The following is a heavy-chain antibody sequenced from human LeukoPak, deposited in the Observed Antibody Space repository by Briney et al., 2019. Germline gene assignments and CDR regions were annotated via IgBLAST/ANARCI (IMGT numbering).Heavy chain of an antibody. V-gene: IGHV4-39*07. CDR1: GGSISSSSYY. J-gene: IGHJ3*02. CDR2: IYYSGST. D-gene: IGHD5-24*01. CDR3: ARDRDGYNQGAFDI. Sequence: SETLSLTCTVSGGSISSSSYYWGRIRQPPGKGLEWIGSIYYSGSTYHNPSLKSRVTISVDTSKNQFSLKLSSVTAADTAVYYCARDRDGYNQGAFDIWGQGTMVTVSS.